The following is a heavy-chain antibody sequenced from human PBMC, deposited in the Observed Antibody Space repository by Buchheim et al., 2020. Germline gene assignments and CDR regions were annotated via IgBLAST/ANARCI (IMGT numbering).Heavy chain of an antibody. CDR1: GFTFSSYW. Sequence: VQLVESGGGLVQPGGSLRLSCAASGFTFSSYWMSWVRQAPGKGLEWVAVISYDGSNKYYADSVKGRFTISRDNSKNTLYLQMNSLRAEDTAVYYCARGITIFGVVIESYFDYWGQGTL. CDR2: ISYDGSNK. J-gene: IGHJ4*02. D-gene: IGHD3-3*01. V-gene: IGHV3-30*03. CDR3: ARGITIFGVVIESYFDY.